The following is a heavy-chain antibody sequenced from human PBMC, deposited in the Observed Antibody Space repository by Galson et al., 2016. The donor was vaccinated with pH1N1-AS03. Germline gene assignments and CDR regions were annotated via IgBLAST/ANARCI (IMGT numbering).Heavy chain of an antibody. J-gene: IGHJ4*02. V-gene: IGHV3-48*02. CDR2: ISSDSTTM. CDR3: ARDGGSGGLYYFEY. D-gene: IGHD2-15*01. CDR1: GFTFSRYS. Sequence: SLRLSCAASGFTFSRYSMNWVRQAPGKGLEWVSYISSDSTTMYYAESVRGRFTTSRDNARDSLHLQMNSLRDEDTAIYYCARDGGSGGLYYFEYWGQGALVTVSS.